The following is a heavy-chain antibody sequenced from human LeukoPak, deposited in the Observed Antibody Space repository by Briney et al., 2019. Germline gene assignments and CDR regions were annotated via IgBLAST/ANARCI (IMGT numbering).Heavy chain of an antibody. CDR1: GFTFSSYK. J-gene: IGHJ6*02. D-gene: IGHD3-22*01. CDR2: ISSSVSTI. V-gene: IGHV3-48*03. Sequence: GGSLTLSCAASGFTFSSYKMTWVRQAPGKGLEWVSYISSSVSTISYADPVRGRFTISRDNAKNSLYLQINSLRAEDTAVYYGAKHYESSGYCYRLGMDVWGQGTTVTVSS. CDR3: AKHYESSGYCYRLGMDV.